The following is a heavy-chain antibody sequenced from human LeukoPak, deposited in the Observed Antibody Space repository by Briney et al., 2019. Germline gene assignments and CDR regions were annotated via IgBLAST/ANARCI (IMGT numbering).Heavy chain of an antibody. J-gene: IGHJ4*02. CDR1: GYTFTGYY. V-gene: IGHV1-2*02. D-gene: IGHD6-19*01. CDR2: INPNSGGT. CDR3: ARPANPIAVAGYYFDY. Sequence: ASVKVSCKASGYTFTGYYMHWVRQAPGQGLEWMGWINPNSGGTNYAQKFQGRVTMTRDTSISTAYMELSRLRSDDTAVYYCARPANPIAVAGYYFDYWGQGTLVTVSS.